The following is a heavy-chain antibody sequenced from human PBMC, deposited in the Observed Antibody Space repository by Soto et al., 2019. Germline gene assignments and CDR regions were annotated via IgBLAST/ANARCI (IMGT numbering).Heavy chain of an antibody. J-gene: IGHJ6*02. CDR2: IWYDGSNK. CDR3: ARGTGYSSSWQTINYYYYGMDV. D-gene: IGHD6-13*01. Sequence: QVQLVESGGGVVQPGRSLRLSCAASGFTFSSYGMHWVRQAPGKGLEWVAVIWYDGSNKYYADSVKGRFTISRDNSKNTLYLQMNSLRAVDTAVYYCARGTGYSSSWQTINYYYYGMDVWGQGTTVTVSS. CDR1: GFTFSSYG. V-gene: IGHV3-33*01.